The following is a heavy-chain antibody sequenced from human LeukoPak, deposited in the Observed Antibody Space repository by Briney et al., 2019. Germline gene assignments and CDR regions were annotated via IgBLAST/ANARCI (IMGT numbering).Heavy chain of an antibody. CDR2: IIPIFGTA. Sequence: GASVKVSCKASGGTFSSYAISWVRQAPGQGLEWMGGIIPIFGTANHAQKFQGRVTITADESTSTAYMELSSLRSEDTAVYYCARGHYGSGSFVDYYYGMDVWGQGTTVTVSS. CDR3: ARGHYGSGSFVDYYYGMDV. J-gene: IGHJ6*02. V-gene: IGHV1-69*13. CDR1: GGTFSSYA. D-gene: IGHD3-10*01.